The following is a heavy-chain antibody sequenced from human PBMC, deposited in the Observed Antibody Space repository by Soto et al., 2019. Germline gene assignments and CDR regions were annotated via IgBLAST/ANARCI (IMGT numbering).Heavy chain of an antibody. J-gene: IGHJ4*02. Sequence: QVQLVQSGAEVKKPGASVKVSFKASGYTFTSYGISWVRQAPGQWLEWMGWISAYNGNTNYAQKLQGRVTMTTDTSTSTAYMELRSLRSDDTAVYYCASSLLVGYGLEGESDWGQGTLVTVSS. CDR3: ASSLLVGYGLEGESD. CDR1: GYTFTSYG. D-gene: IGHD5-18*01. CDR2: ISAYNGNT. V-gene: IGHV1-18*01.